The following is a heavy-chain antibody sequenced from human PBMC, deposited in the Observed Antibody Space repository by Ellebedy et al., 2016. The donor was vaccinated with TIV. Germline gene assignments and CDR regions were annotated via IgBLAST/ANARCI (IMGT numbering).Heavy chain of an antibody. V-gene: IGHV4-61*05. D-gene: IGHD5-24*01. J-gene: IGHJ5*02. CDR1: GGSISSSSYY. Sequence: SETLSLXCTVSGGSISSSSYYWSWIRQPPGKGLEWIGYIYYSGSTNYNPSLKSRVTISVDTSKNQFSLKLSSVTAADTAVYYCAGYRGARWLQFRGSWGQGTLVTVSS. CDR2: IYYSGST. CDR3: AGYRGARWLQFRGS.